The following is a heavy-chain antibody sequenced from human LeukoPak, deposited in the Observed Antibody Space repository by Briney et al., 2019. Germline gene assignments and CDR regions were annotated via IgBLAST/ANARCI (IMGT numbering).Heavy chain of an antibody. V-gene: IGHV3-11*04. CDR2: ISSSGSTI. D-gene: IGHD1-7*01. Sequence: GASLRLSCAASGFTFSDYYMSWIRQAPGKGLEWVPYISSSGSTIYYADSVKGRFTISRDNAKNSLYLQMNSLRAEDTAVYYCARDPPKRLRYNWNYGDDYWGQGTLVTVSS. CDR1: GFTFSDYY. J-gene: IGHJ4*02. CDR3: ARDPPKRLRYNWNYGDDY.